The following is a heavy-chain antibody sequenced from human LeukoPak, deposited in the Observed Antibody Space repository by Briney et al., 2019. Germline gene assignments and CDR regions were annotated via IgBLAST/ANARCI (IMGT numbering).Heavy chain of an antibody. J-gene: IGHJ4*02. CDR1: GSTFSSYW. D-gene: IGHD4-11*01. CDR2: INTDGSST. Sequence: PGGSLRLSCAASGSTFSSYWMHWVRQAPGKGLVWVSRINTDGSSTSYADSVKGRFTISRDNAKNTLYLQMNSLRAEDTAVYYCARDDYSNYPLDYWGQGTLVTVSS. V-gene: IGHV3-74*01. CDR3: ARDDYSNYPLDY.